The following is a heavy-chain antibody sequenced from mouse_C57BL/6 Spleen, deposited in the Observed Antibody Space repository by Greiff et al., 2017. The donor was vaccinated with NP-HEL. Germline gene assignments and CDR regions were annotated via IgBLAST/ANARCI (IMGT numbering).Heavy chain of an antibody. Sequence: EVMLVESEGGLVQPGSSMKLSCTASGFTFSDYYMAWVRQVPEKGLEWVANINYDGSSTYYLDSLKSRFIISRDNAKNILYLQMSSLKSEDTATYYCARGGIYYDDAFAYWGQGTLVTVSA. V-gene: IGHV5-16*01. J-gene: IGHJ3*01. CDR2: INYDGSST. CDR1: GFTFSDYY. CDR3: ARGGIYYDDAFAY. D-gene: IGHD2-4*01.